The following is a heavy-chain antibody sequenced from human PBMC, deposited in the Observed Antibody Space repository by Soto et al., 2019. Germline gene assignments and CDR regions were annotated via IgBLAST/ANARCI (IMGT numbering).Heavy chain of an antibody. CDR2: IYHGGTT. CDR1: GYSISSGYY. Sequence: SETLSLTCTVSGYSISSGYYWAWIRQPPGKGPEWIASIYHGGTTFYNPSLKSRITISVDTSNNQFSLKLTSVTAADTAVYYCARVHVMVVAGSTFDYWGHGTLVTVSS. CDR3: ARVHVMVVAGSTFDY. D-gene: IGHD6-19*01. J-gene: IGHJ4*01. V-gene: IGHV4-38-2*02.